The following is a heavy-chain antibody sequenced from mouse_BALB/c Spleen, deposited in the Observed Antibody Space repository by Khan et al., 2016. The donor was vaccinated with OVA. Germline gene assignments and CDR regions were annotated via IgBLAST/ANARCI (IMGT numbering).Heavy chain of an antibody. V-gene: IGHV5-15*02. CDR3: ARGVTGGFSY. CDR1: GFTFSDYG. J-gene: IGHJ3*01. D-gene: IGHD3-1*01. CDR2: ISSLAYNF. Sequence: EGELGGSGGGLVQPGGSRKLSCAASGFTFSDYGMAWIRQGPGKGPEWITFISSLAYNFYYADTVTGRFTISRENAKDTLYLEMNSLRSEDTAMXYCARGVTGGFSYWGQGTLVTVSA.